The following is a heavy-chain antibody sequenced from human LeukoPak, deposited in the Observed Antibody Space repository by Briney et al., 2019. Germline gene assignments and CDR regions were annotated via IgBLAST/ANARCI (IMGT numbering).Heavy chain of an antibody. CDR2: IYYSGST. J-gene: IGHJ4*02. Sequence: SETLSLTCTVSGGSISSSSYYWGWIRQPPGKGLEWIGSIYYSGSTYYNPSLKSRVTISVDTSKNQFSLKLSSVTAADTAVYYCARRKRIQLWPDYWGQGTLVTVSS. D-gene: IGHD5-18*01. V-gene: IGHV4-39*01. CDR1: GGSISSSSYY. CDR3: ARRKRIQLWPDY.